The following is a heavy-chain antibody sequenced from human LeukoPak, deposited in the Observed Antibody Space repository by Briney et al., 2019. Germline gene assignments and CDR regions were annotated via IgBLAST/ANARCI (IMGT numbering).Heavy chain of an antibody. CDR2: IYYSGST. CDR3: AREGRTYGMDV. J-gene: IGHJ6*02. V-gene: IGHV4-59*13. CDR1: GLTFSNYW. Sequence: GSLRLSCAASGLTFSNYWMDWVRQPPGKGLEWIGYIYYSGSTNYNPSLKSRVTISVYTSKNQFSLKLNSVTAADTAVYYCAREGRTYGMDVWGQGTTVTVSS.